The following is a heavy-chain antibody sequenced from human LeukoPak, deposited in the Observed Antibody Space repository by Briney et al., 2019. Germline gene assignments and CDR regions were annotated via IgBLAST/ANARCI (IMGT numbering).Heavy chain of an antibody. CDR2: MNPNSGNT. V-gene: IGHV1-8*01. D-gene: IGHD1-26*01. J-gene: IGHJ6*03. CDR1: GYTFTSYD. Sequence: ASVKVSFKASGYTFTSYDINWVRQATGQGLEWMGWMNPNSGNTGYAQKFQGRVTMTRNTSISTAYMELSSLRSEDTAVYYCARGSKTRWARVYYYYMNVWGKGTTVTVSS. CDR3: ARGSKTRWARVYYYYMNV.